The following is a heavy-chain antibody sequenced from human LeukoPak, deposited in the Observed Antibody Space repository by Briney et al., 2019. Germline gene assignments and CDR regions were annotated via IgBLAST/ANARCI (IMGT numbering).Heavy chain of an antibody. Sequence: SETLSLTCTVSGYSISSGYYWGWIRQPPGKGLEWIGSIYYSGSTYYNPSLKSRVTISVDTSKNQFSLKLSSVTAADTAVYYCAREDDSHLNWFDPWGQGTLVTVSS. CDR1: GYSISSGYY. D-gene: IGHD3-22*01. CDR2: IYYSGST. CDR3: AREDDSHLNWFDP. J-gene: IGHJ5*02. V-gene: IGHV4-38-2*02.